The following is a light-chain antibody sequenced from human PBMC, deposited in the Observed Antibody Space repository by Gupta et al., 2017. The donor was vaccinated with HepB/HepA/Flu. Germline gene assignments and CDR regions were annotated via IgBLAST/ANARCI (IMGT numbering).Light chain of an antibody. J-gene: IGKJ1*01. Sequence: QMTQSPSSLSASVGDRVTITCRASQSITSYLAWYQQKAGKAPKLLIYAAFSLQSGVPSRFSGSGSGTDFTLTISSLQPEDFATYYCQQHHSSPRTFGQGTKVEIK. V-gene: IGKV1-39*01. CDR3: QQHHSSPRT. CDR2: AAF. CDR1: QSITSY.